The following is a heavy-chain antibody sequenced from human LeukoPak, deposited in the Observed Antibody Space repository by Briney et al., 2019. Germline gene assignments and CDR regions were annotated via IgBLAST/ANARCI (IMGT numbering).Heavy chain of an antibody. Sequence: SETLSLTCTVSGGSISSSSYYWGWIRQPPGKGLEWIGSIYYSGSTYYNPSLKSRVTISINTSKNQFSLKLSSVTAADTAVYYCARDTRAAATPDYWGQGTLVTVSS. D-gene: IGHD6-13*01. CDR3: ARDTRAAATPDY. CDR1: GGSISSSSYY. J-gene: IGHJ4*02. V-gene: IGHV4-39*07. CDR2: IYYSGST.